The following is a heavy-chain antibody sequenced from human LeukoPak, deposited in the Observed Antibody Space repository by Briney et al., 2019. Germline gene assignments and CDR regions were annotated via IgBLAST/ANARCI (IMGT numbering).Heavy chain of an antibody. V-gene: IGHV4-59*01. J-gene: IGHJ4*02. CDR1: GGSISSYY. CDR3: ARLRSCTNGVCYPDLDY. CDR2: IYYSGST. D-gene: IGHD2-8*01. Sequence: SETLSLTCTVSGGSISSYYWSWIRQPPGKGLEWIGYIYYSGSTNYNPSLKSRVTISVDTSKNQFSLKLSSVTAADMAVYYCARLRSCTNGVCYPDLDYWGQGTLVTVSS.